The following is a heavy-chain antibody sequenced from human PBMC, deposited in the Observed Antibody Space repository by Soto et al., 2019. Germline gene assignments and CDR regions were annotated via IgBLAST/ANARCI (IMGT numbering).Heavy chain of an antibody. CDR3: ARGDWNDYFYNGMDV. Sequence: QVQLQESGPGLVKPSETLSLTCTVSGGSINHYYWVWLRQPPGEGLEWIGHMYYSGDTDYNPSLKSRVAISVDTSKNRFSLRLTSVTAADTAVYYCARGDWNDYFYNGMDVWGQGTTVIVSS. D-gene: IGHD1-1*01. CDR2: MYYSGDT. CDR1: GGSINHYY. J-gene: IGHJ6*02. V-gene: IGHV4-59*01.